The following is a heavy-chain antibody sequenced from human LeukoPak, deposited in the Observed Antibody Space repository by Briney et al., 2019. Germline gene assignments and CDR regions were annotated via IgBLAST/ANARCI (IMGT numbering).Heavy chain of an antibody. D-gene: IGHD3-22*01. CDR1: GGSISSGGYY. CDR3: ATQAYYDSSGYYPAEYFQH. Sequence: PSETLSLTCTVSGGSISSGGYYWSWIRQHPGKGLEWIGYIYYSGSTYYNPSLKSRVTISVDTSKNQFSLKLSSVTAADTAVYYCATQAYYDSSGYYPAEYFQHWGQGTLVTVSS. J-gene: IGHJ1*01. CDR2: IYYSGST. V-gene: IGHV4-31*03.